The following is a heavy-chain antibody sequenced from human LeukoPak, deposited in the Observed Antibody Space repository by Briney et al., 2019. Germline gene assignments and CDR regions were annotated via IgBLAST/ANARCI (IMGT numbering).Heavy chain of an antibody. CDR3: ARAPYYYCYMDV. V-gene: IGHV3-66*02. J-gene: IGHJ6*03. CDR2: IYSGGST. CDR1: GFTVSSNY. Sequence: GGSLRLSCAASGFTVSSNYMSWVRQAPGKGLEWVSVIYSGGSTYYADSVKGRFTISRDKSKNTLYLQMNSLRAEDTAVYYCARAPYYYCYMDVWGKGTTVTVSS.